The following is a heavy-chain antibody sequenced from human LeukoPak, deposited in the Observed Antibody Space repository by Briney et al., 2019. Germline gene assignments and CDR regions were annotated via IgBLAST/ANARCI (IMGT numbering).Heavy chain of an antibody. CDR1: RFTFSSYA. Sequence: GGSLRLSCAASRFTFSSYAMSWVRQAPGKGLEWVSGTSGSGGSTHYADSVKGRFTISRDNSKNTLYLQMDSLRAEDTAVYYCARTNQTDTAMATYYYYMDVWGKGTTVTFSS. J-gene: IGHJ6*03. D-gene: IGHD5-18*01. CDR3: ARTNQTDTAMATYYYYMDV. V-gene: IGHV3-23*01. CDR2: TSGSGGST.